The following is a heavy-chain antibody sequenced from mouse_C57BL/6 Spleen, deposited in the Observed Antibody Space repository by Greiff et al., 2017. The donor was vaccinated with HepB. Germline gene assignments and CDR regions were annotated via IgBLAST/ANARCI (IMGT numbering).Heavy chain of an antibody. CDR2: IDPSDSET. V-gene: IGHV1-52*01. CDR1: GYTFTSYW. Sequence: QVQLQQSGAELVRPGSSVKLSCKASGYTFTSYWMHWVKQRPIQGLEWIGNIDPSDSETHYNQKFKDKATLTVDKSSSTAYMQLSSLTSEDSAVYYCATIYYDYIYAMDYWGQGTSVTVSS. D-gene: IGHD2-4*01. J-gene: IGHJ4*01. CDR3: ATIYYDYIYAMDY.